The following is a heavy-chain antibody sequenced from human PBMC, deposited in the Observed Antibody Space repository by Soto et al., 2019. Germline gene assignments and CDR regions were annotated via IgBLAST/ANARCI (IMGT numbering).Heavy chain of an antibody. Sequence: AASVKVSCKASGYTFTSYGISWVRQAPGQGLEWMGWISAYNGNTNYAQKLQGRVTMTTDTSTSTAYMELRSLRSDDTAVYYCARALGGDYYYYYGMDVWGQGTTVTVPS. CDR1: GYTFTSYG. CDR3: ARALGGDYYYYYGMDV. D-gene: IGHD3-16*01. CDR2: ISAYNGNT. J-gene: IGHJ6*02. V-gene: IGHV1-18*04.